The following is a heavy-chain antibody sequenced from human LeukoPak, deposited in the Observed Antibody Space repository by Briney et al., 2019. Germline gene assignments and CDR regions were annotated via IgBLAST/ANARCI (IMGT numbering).Heavy chain of an antibody. D-gene: IGHD2-2*01. CDR3: ARGRGDCSSTSCYVSVYFDY. CDR1: GFTFSDYY. Sequence: GGSLRLSCAASGFTFSDYYMSWIRQAPGKGLEWVSYISSSSSYTNYADSVKGRFTISRDNAKTSLYLQMNSLRAEDTAVYYCARGRGDCSSTSCYVSVYFDYWGQGTLVTISS. V-gene: IGHV3-11*06. CDR2: ISSSSSYT. J-gene: IGHJ4*02.